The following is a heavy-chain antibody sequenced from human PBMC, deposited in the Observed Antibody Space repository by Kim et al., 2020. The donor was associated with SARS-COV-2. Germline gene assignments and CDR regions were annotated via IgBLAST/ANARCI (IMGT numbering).Heavy chain of an antibody. CDR1: GFTFSVYA. D-gene: IGHD1-1*01. Sequence: GGSLRLSCSGSGFTFSVYAMSWVRQTPGKGLEWVSAISGSGGDTYYADSVKGRFTISRDNSKNTLYLQMNSLRADDTAVYYCAREFHTPLITIDYWGQGSLVTVSS. V-gene: IGHV3-23*01. CDR3: AREFHTPLITIDY. CDR2: ISGSGGDT. J-gene: IGHJ4*02.